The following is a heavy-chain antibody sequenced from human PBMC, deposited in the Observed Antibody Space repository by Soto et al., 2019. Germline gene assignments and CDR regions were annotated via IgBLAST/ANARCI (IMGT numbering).Heavy chain of an antibody. CDR3: AKDMGYSYGPGFDY. CDR2: ISWDGGST. CDR1: GFTFDDYA. V-gene: IGHV3-43D*04. J-gene: IGHJ4*02. D-gene: IGHD5-18*01. Sequence: EVQLVESGGVVVQPGGSLRLSCAASGFTFDDYAMHWVRQAPGKGLEWVSLISWDGGSTYYADSVKGRFTISRDNSKNSLYLQMNSLRAEDTALYYCAKDMGYSYGPGFDYWGQGTLVTVSS.